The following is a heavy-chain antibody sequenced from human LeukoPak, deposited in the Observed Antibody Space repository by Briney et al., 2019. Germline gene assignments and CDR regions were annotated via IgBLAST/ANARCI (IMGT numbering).Heavy chain of an antibody. CDR1: GYTFTSYG. Sequence: ASVKVSCKASGYTFTSYGISWVRQAPGQGLEWMGWISAYNGNTNYAQKLQGRVTMTTDTSTSTAYMELSSLRSEDTAVYYCAGTDSSGYYYVGIRFDYWGQGTLVTVSS. J-gene: IGHJ4*02. V-gene: IGHV1-18*01. CDR2: ISAYNGNT. CDR3: AGTDSSGYYYVGIRFDY. D-gene: IGHD3-22*01.